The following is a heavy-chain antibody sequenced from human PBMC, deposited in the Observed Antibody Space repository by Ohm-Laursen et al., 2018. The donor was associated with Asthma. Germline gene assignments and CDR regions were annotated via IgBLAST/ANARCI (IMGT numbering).Heavy chain of an antibody. D-gene: IGHD6-19*01. Sequence: SLRLSCAASGFTFSSYGMHWVRQAPGKGLEWVAVIWYDGSNKYYADSVKGRFTISRDNSKNTLYLQMNSLRAEDTAVYYCARPSPGIAVISPFDYWGQGTLVTVSS. V-gene: IGHV3-33*01. CDR1: GFTFSSYG. CDR3: ARPSPGIAVISPFDY. CDR2: IWYDGSNK. J-gene: IGHJ4*02.